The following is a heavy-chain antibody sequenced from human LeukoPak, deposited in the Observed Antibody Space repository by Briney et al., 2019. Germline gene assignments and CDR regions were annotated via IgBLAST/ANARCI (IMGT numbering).Heavy chain of an antibody. V-gene: IGHV4-34*01. CDR2: INHSGST. J-gene: IGHJ4*02. CDR3: ARGTLAIDY. CDR1: GGSFSGYY. D-gene: IGHD5-12*01. Sequence: PSETLSLTCAVYGGSFSGYYWSWIRQPPGKGLEWIGEINHSGSTNYNPSLKSRVTISVDTSKNQFSLKLSSVTAADTAVYYCARGTLAIDYWGQGTLVTVSS.